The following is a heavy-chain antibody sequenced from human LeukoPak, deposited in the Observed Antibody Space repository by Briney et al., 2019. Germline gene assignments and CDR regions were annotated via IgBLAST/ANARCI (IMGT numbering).Heavy chain of an antibody. CDR2: ISGSGGST. CDR1: GFTFSSYA. V-gene: IGHV3-23*01. D-gene: IGHD6-13*01. J-gene: IGHJ4*02. Sequence: GGSLRLSCAASGFTFSSYAMSWVRQAPGKGLEWVSVISGSGGSTFYADSVKGRFTISRDNSKNTLYLQMNSLRDEDTAVYYCAKTGGSSSWYTDSWGQGTLVTVSS. CDR3: AKTGGSSSWYTDS.